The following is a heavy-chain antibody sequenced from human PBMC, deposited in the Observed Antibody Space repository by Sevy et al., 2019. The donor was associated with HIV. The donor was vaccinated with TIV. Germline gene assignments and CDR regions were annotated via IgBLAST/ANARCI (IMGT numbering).Heavy chain of an antibody. CDR2: ISSSGSTI. CDR3: ARTTMIGYYYYGMDV. V-gene: IGHV3-48*03. D-gene: IGHD3-22*01. Sequence: GGSLRLSCAASGFTFSSYEMNWVRQAPGKGLEWVSYISSSGSTIYYADSVKGRFTISRDNAKNSLYLQMNSQRAEDTAVYYCARTTMIGYYYYGMDVWGQGTTVTVSS. J-gene: IGHJ6*02. CDR1: GFTFSSYE.